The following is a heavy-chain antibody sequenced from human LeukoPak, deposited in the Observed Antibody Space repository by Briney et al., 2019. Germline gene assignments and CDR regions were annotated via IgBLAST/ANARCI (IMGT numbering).Heavy chain of an antibody. Sequence: ASVKVSCKASGYTFTSYGISWVRQAPGQGLEWMGWISPYNGNTNYAQKLQGRVTMTTDTSTSTAYMELRSLRSDDTAVYYCARYCSGGSCYSHWFRLGMDVWGQGTTVTVSS. J-gene: IGHJ6*02. D-gene: IGHD2-15*01. CDR2: ISPYNGNT. V-gene: IGHV1-18*01. CDR1: GYTFTSYG. CDR3: ARYCSGGSCYSHWFRLGMDV.